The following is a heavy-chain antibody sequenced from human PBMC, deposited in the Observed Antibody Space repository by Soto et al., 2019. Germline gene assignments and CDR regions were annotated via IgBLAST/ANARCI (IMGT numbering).Heavy chain of an antibody. Sequence: QVQLVQSGAEVKKSGAAVKISCKTSGFPFTNYYLHWVRQAPGQGLELMGLINPAPGSKNYAEKFQGRVTMNRDLSSNSIDMELGRLTVEPTGVYYWARGGLAGDSSEGVFDLWCQGTHITVSS. CDR2: INPAPGSK. CDR3: ARGGLAGDSSEGVFDL. J-gene: IGHJ4*02. V-gene: IGHV1-46*01. CDR1: GFPFTNYY. D-gene: IGHD6-19*01.